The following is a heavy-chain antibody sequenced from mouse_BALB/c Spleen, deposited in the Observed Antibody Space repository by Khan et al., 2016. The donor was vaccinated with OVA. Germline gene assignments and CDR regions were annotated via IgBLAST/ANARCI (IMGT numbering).Heavy chain of an antibody. Sequence: QIQLVQSGPEMKKPGETVKISCKASGYTFTNYGMNWVRQSPGKALKWMGWINTFTGEPTYADDFKGRFAFSLETSASTAYLQINNLKNEDTATYFCARPPYFSYSLDHWGQGTSVTVSS. D-gene: IGHD2-12*01. CDR3: ARPPYFSYSLDH. CDR1: GYTFTNYG. V-gene: IGHV9-3-1*01. CDR2: INTFTGEP. J-gene: IGHJ4*01.